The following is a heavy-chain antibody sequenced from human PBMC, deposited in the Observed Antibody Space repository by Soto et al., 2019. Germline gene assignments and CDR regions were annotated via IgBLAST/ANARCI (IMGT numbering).Heavy chain of an antibody. CDR1: GGTFSSYA. CDR3: ARDRSXXXAVTGTDAFGI. D-gene: IGHD6-19*01. Sequence: QVQLVQSGAEVKKPGSSVKVSCKASGGTFSSYAISWVRQAPGQGLEWMGEINPIFGTANYAQKFQGRVTITXXXXXXXXXXXXXXLXXXXXXXXXXARDRSXXXAVTGTDAFGIWGQGTMVTVSS. J-gene: IGHJ3*02. V-gene: IGHV1-69*05. CDR2: INPIFGTA.